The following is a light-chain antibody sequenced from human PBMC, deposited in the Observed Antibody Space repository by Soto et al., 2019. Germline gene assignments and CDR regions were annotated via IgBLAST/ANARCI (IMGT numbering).Light chain of an antibody. Sequence: EIMMTQSPATLSVSPGERATLSCRASQSVSNNLAWYQQKPGQAPRLLIYYASTRATGIPARFSGSGSGTEFTLTISSPQSEDFALYYCQQYNNWPPITFGQGTRLEIK. CDR2: YAS. CDR1: QSVSNN. V-gene: IGKV3-15*01. J-gene: IGKJ5*01. CDR3: QQYNNWPPIT.